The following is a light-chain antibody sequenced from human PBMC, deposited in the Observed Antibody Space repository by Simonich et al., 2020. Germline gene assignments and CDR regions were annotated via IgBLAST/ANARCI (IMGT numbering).Light chain of an antibody. CDR2: YPS. CDR3: HQSSSLPIT. CDR1: QSIGSS. V-gene: IGKV6-21*02. J-gene: IGKJ5*01. Sequence: EIVLTQSPDFQSVTPKEKATITCRASQSIGSSLHWYQQKPDQSPKLRTKYPSQSISGVPSGYSGSGSWTDFTLTINSLEAEDAATYYCHQSSSLPITFGPGTRLEIK.